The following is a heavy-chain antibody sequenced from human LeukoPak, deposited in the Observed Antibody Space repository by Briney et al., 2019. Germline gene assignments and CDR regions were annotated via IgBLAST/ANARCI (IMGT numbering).Heavy chain of an antibody. CDR1: GGSITKSYY. Sequence: SETLSLTCTVSGGSITKSYYWGWIRQPPGKGLEWIGSIYYSGSTYYNPSLKSRVTISVDTSKNQFSLKLSSVTAADTAVYYCARDNRRIAAAGTFDYWGQGTLVTVSS. CDR2: IYYSGST. CDR3: ARDNRRIAAAGTFDY. D-gene: IGHD6-13*01. V-gene: IGHV4-39*07. J-gene: IGHJ4*02.